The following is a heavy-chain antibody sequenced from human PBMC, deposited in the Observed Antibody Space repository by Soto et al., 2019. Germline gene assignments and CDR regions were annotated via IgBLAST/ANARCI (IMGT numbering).Heavy chain of an antibody. V-gene: IGHV3-33*01. Sequence: PGGSLRLSCAASGFTFSSYGMHWVRQAPGKGLEWVAVIWYDGSNKYYADSVKGRFTISRDNSKNTLYLQMNSLRAEDTAVYYCARDSAVVPAAISYYGMDVWGQGTTVTVSS. J-gene: IGHJ6*02. CDR2: IWYDGSNK. CDR3: ARDSAVVPAAISYYGMDV. CDR1: GFTFSSYG. D-gene: IGHD2-2*01.